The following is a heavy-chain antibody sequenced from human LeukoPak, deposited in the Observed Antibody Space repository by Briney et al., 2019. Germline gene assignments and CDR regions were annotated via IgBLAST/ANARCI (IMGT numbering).Heavy chain of an antibody. CDR2: IYNTVST. V-gene: IGHV4-59*01. D-gene: IGHD3-10*01. CDR1: GGSISGYY. Sequence: SETLSLTCTVSGGSISGYYWSWIRQPPGKGLEWIGYIYNTVSTNSNPSLKSRVTISEDTSKNQFSLKLTSATAADTAVYYCARLWYGESSFDYWGQGSLVTVSS. J-gene: IGHJ4*02. CDR3: ARLWYGESSFDY.